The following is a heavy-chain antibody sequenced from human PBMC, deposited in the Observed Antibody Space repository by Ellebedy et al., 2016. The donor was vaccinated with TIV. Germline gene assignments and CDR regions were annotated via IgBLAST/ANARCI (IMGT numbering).Heavy chain of an antibody. Sequence: AASVKVSCKASGYSFTTFTIHWVRQAPGQRPEWMGWINPDNGDTKHSQKFQARVTITRDTFASTAYMELNSLRAEDTAVYYCAKLAGTHLWYFDYWGQGTLVTVSS. CDR2: INPDNGDT. CDR1: GYSFTTFT. D-gene: IGHD2-15*01. J-gene: IGHJ4*02. V-gene: IGHV1-3*01. CDR3: AKLAGTHLWYFDY.